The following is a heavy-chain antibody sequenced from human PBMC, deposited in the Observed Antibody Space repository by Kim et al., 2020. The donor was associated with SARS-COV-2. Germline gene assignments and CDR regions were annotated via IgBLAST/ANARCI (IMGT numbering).Heavy chain of an antibody. J-gene: IGHJ6*02. CDR1: GFTFSSYW. Sequence: GGSLRLSCAASGFTFSSYWMSWVRQAPGKGLEWVANIKQDGSEKYYVDSVKGRFTISRDNAKNSLYLQMNSLRAEDTAVYYCERVTVGATYYYYYGMDVWGQGTTVTVSS. D-gene: IGHD1-26*01. CDR2: IKQDGSEK. V-gene: IGHV3-7*01. CDR3: ERVTVGATYYYYYGMDV.